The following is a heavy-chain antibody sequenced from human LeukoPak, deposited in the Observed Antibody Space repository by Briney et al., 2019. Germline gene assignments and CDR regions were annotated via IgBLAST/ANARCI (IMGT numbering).Heavy chain of an antibody. D-gene: IGHD1/OR15-1a*01. CDR2: IRGSGADK. CDR1: GFSFSTYS. CDR3: AKISWDGRGTFD. Sequence: GGSLRLSCAASGFSFSTYSMSWVRQAPGKGLEWVSSIRGSGADKYYADSVKGRLSISRDNSQDTLSLHMNSLRAEDMAVYYCAKISWDGRGTFDWGRGTLVTVSS. V-gene: IGHV3-23*01. J-gene: IGHJ4*02.